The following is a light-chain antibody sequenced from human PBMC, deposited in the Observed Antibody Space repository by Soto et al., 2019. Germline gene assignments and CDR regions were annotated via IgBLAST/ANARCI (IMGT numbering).Light chain of an antibody. J-gene: IGKJ1*01. CDR3: QQYNTYWT. CDR1: QSVSSW. Sequence: DIQVTQSPSTLSASVGDRVTITCRASQSVSSWLDWYQQKPGKAPKLLIYKASTLESGVPSRFSGSGSGTEFTLTISSLQPDDFATYYCQQYNTYWTFGQGTKVEIK. V-gene: IGKV1-5*03. CDR2: KAS.